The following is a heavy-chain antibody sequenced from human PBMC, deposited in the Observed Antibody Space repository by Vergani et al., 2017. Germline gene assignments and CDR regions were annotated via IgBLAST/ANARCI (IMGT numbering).Heavy chain of an antibody. V-gene: IGHV3-33*01. CDR3: ARDKTVSGLDAFDI. CDR1: GFTFSSYG. J-gene: IGHJ3*02. CDR2: IWYDGSNK. Sequence: QVQLVESGGGVVQPGRSLRLSCAASGFTFSSYGMHWVRQAPGKGLEWVAVIWYDGSNKYYADSVKGRFTISRDNSKNTLYLQMNSLRAEDTAVYYCARDKTVSGLDAFDIWGQGTMVNVSS. D-gene: IGHD6-19*01.